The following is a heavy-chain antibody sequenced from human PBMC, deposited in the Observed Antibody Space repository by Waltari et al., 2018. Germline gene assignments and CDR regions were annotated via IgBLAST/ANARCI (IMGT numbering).Heavy chain of an antibody. Sequence: QVQMVQSGAEVKKPGASVKVSCQASGYSFTASALHWVRQAPGQGLEWMGRINPNSGATTYAQMFQGRVTMTRDTSISTAYMEVTGLRSDDTAVYYCARVLSTVQLGIFAYWGQGTVVTVSS. J-gene: IGHJ4*02. V-gene: IGHV1-2*06. CDR2: INPNSGAT. D-gene: IGHD7-27*01. CDR1: GYSFTASA. CDR3: ARVLSTVQLGIFAY.